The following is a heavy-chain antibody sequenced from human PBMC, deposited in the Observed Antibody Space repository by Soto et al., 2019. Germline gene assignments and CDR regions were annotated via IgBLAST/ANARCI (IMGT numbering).Heavy chain of an antibody. D-gene: IGHD3-9*01. J-gene: IGHJ4*02. V-gene: IGHV4-39*01. CDR2: IYYSGST. Sequence: QLQLQESGPGLVKPSETLSLTCTVSGGSISSSSYYWGWFRQPPGKGREWIGSIYYSGSTYYNPSIKSRVTISVDTSKNQFSLKLSSVTAADTAVYYCARRERGYDILTGYFDYWGQGTLVTVSS. CDR1: GGSISSSSYY. CDR3: ARRERGYDILTGYFDY.